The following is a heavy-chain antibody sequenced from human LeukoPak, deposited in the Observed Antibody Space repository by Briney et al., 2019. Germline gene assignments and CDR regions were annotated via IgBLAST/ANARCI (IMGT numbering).Heavy chain of an antibody. J-gene: IGHJ4*02. Sequence: ASVKVSCKASGYTFTNYGISWVRQAPGQGLEWMGWISAYNGNTNYAQKLQGRVTMTTDTSTSTAYMELRSLRSDDTAVYYCARVGLVDCSGGSCYGGVYYFDYWGQGTLVTVSS. CDR3: ARVGLVDCSGGSCYGGVYYFDY. D-gene: IGHD2-15*01. CDR2: ISAYNGNT. V-gene: IGHV1-18*01. CDR1: GYTFTNYG.